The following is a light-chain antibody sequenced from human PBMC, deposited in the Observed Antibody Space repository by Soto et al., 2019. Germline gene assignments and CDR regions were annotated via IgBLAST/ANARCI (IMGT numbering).Light chain of an antibody. CDR2: DAS. CDR1: QSIRSAH. CDR3: QEYDGSPIT. V-gene: IGKV3-20*01. J-gene: IGKJ5*01. Sequence: EIVLTQSPDTLSLSPGERATLSCRASQSIRSAHLAWYQQKPGQAPRLVIFDASSRASGTPERFSGSGSGTDFTLTITRLEPEDFAVYYCQEYDGSPITFGLGTRLEIK.